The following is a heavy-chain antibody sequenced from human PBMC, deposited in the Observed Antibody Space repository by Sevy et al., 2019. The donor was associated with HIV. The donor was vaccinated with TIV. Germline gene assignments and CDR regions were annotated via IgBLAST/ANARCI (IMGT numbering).Heavy chain of an antibody. CDR2: FDPEDGET. CDR3: ARESSSDWYLDY. CDR1: GYTLTELS. Sequence: ASVKVSCKVSGYTLTELSMHWVRQVPGKGLEWMGGFDPEDGETIYAQKFQGRVTMTEDTSTDTAYIELSSLRAEDTAVYYCARESSSDWYLDYWGQGTLVTVSS. D-gene: IGHD2-2*01. V-gene: IGHV1-24*01. J-gene: IGHJ4*02.